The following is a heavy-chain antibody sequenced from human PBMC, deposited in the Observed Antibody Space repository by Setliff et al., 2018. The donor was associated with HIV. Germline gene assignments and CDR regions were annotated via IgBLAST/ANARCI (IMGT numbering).Heavy chain of an antibody. CDR3: ARDVVSMKVDPGYFGN. V-gene: IGHV3-33*01. Sequence: GGSLRLSCAASGFTFSSYDMHWVRQAPGKGLEWVAVIWYDGSNKYYVDSVKGRFTISRDNSKNTVYLQMNSLRAEDTDVYYCARDVVSMKVDPGYFGNWGQGTQVTVSS. D-gene: IGHD3-22*01. J-gene: IGHJ4*02. CDR2: IWYDGSNK. CDR1: GFTFSSYD.